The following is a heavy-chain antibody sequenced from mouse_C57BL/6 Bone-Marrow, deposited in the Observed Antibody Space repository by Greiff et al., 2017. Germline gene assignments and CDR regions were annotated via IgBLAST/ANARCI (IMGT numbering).Heavy chain of an antibody. D-gene: IGHD2-4*01. J-gene: IGHJ2*01. V-gene: IGHV14-2*01. Sequence: EVQLHQSGAELVKPGASVKFSCTASGFNIKDYYMHWVKQRTEQGLEWIGRIVPEDGETKYAPKFKGKATITADTSSTTAYLQLSSLTSEDTAVYYCAFYDYDYFDYWGQGTTLTVSS. CDR1: GFNIKDYY. CDR3: AFYDYDYFDY. CDR2: IVPEDGET.